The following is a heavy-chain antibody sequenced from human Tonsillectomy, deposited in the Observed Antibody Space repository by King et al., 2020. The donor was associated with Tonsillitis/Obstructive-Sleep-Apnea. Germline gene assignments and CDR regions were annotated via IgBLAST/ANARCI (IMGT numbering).Heavy chain of an antibody. CDR3: ARDGEYSSTNFFDY. Sequence: QLQESGPGLVKPSETLSLTCTVSGGSISSNSYYWDWIRQPPGKGLEWIGSIYYGGSTYYNPSLKSRVTISVDTSKNQFSLKLSSVTAADTAVYYCARDGEYSSTNFFDYWGQGTLVTVSS. J-gene: IGHJ4*02. V-gene: IGHV4-39*02. CDR2: IYYGGST. CDR1: GGSISSNSYY. D-gene: IGHD6-6*01.